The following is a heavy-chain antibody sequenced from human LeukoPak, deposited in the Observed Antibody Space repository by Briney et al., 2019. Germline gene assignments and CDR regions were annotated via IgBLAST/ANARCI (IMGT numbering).Heavy chain of an antibody. CDR3: ARGGGTMSRGSFDY. J-gene: IGHJ4*02. V-gene: IGHV4-34*01. CDR2: INHSGST. D-gene: IGHD3-10*02. Sequence: SETLSLTCAVYGGSFSGHYWSWIRQPPGKGLEWIGEINHSGSTNYNPSLKSRVTISVDTSKNQFSLKLSSVTAADTAVYYCARGGGTMSRGSFDYWGQGTLVTVSS. CDR1: GGSFSGHY.